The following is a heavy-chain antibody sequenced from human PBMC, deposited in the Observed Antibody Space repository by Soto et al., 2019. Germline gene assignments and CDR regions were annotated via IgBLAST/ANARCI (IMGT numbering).Heavy chain of an antibody. D-gene: IGHD6-13*01. CDR2: TYYRSKWHN. CDR1: GDSVSSNSVV. J-gene: IGHJ4*02. Sequence: PSQTLSLTCAISGDSVSSNSVVWNWIRQSPSGGLEWLGRTYYRSKWHNEYAVSVESRITINPDTSKHQFSLQLSSVTPEDTAVYYSASLIGNSWLDYWGQGTLVTVSS. V-gene: IGHV6-1*01. CDR3: ASLIGNSWLDY.